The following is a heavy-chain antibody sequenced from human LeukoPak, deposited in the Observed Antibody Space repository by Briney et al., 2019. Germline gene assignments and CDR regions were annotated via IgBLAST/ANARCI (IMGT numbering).Heavy chain of an antibody. D-gene: IGHD2-21*01. J-gene: IGHJ4*02. V-gene: IGHV4-34*01. CDR1: GGSFSGYY. CDR3: ARRDLSEFDY. CDR2: INHSGST. Sequence: SETLSLTCAVYGGSFSGYYWSWIRPPPGKGLEWIGEINHSGSTNYNPSLKSRVTISVDTSKNQFSLKLSSVTAADTAVYYCARRDLSEFDYWGQGTLVTVSS.